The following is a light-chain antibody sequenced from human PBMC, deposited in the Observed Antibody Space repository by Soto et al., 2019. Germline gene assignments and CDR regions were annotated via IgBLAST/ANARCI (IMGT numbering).Light chain of an antibody. Sequence: EIVMTQSPATLSVSPGERATLSCRASQSVSINLAWYQHKPGQAPRLLIYDASIRATGIPAKFSGSGSGTEFTLTNSSLQSEDFAVYYCQQYDKWPPLTFGGGTKVELK. CDR3: QQYDKWPPLT. J-gene: IGKJ4*01. V-gene: IGKV3-15*01. CDR2: DAS. CDR1: QSVSIN.